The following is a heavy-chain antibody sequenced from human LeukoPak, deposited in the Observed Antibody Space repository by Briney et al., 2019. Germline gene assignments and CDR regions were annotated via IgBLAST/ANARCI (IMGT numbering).Heavy chain of an antibody. CDR1: GYTFTSYG. CDR2: MNPKSGNT. J-gene: IGHJ5*02. V-gene: IGHV1-8*02. D-gene: IGHD2-2*01. Sequence: GASVKVSCKASGYTFTSYGISWVRQAPGQGLEWMGWMNPKSGNTGYAQKFQGRVTMTRDTPTSTAYMEQSSLRSEGTAVYDCARGGEYCSSTSCYSGWFDPWGQGTLVTVSS. CDR3: ARGGEYCSSTSCYSGWFDP.